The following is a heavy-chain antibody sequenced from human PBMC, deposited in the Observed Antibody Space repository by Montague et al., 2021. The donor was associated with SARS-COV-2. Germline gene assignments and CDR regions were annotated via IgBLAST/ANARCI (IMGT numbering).Heavy chain of an antibody. CDR3: ARGRQHFNMIVGVIAGGEWYFGY. J-gene: IGHJ4*02. CDR1: GGSYIDYY. V-gene: IGHV4-34*01. Sequence: SETLSLTCAVYGGSYIDYYWSWIRQPPGKGLEWIGEINHRGTSKYNPSLKSRVTISLDTPKNQFSLYLSSVTAADTAVYYCARGRQHFNMIVGVIAGGEWYFGYWGQGTLVTVSS. CDR2: INHRGTS. D-gene: IGHD3-22*01.